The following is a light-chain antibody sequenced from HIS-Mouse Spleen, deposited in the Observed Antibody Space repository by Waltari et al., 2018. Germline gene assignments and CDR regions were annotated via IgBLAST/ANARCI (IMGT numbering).Light chain of an antibody. J-gene: IGLJ2*01. CDR2: EDS. Sequence: SSELTQDPAVSVALGQTVRITCQGDSRRRYYASWYQQKPGQAPVLVIYEDSKRPSGIPERFSGSSSGTMATLTISGAQVEDEADYYCYSTDSSGNHRVFGGGTKLTVL. V-gene: IGLV3-19*01. CDR1: SRRRYY. CDR3: YSTDSSGNHRV.